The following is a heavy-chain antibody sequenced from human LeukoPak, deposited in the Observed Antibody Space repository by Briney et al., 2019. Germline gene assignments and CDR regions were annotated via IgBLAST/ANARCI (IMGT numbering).Heavy chain of an antibody. Sequence: ASVKVSCKASGYIFTGYYLHWVRQAPGQGLEWMGWINPNSGGTNYAQKLQGRVTMTTDTSTSTAYMELRSLRSDDTAVYYCARVIVVVPAAMVGRGSWFDPWGQGTLVTVSS. D-gene: IGHD2-2*01. J-gene: IGHJ5*02. V-gene: IGHV1-2*02. CDR1: GYIFTGYY. CDR3: ARVIVVVPAAMVGRGSWFDP. CDR2: INPNSGGT.